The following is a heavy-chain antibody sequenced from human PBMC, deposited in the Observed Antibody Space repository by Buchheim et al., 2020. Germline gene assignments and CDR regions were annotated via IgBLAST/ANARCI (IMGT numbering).Heavy chain of an antibody. V-gene: IGHV3-7*04. J-gene: IGHJ6*02. CDR3: ARGRPYYDLWSGYYAYSYYGMDV. CDR1: GFTFSSYW. CDR2: IKQDGSEK. Sequence: EVQLVESGGGLVQPGGSLRLSCAASGFTFSSYWMSWVRQAPGKGLEWVSNIKQDGSEKYYVDSVKGRFTISRDNAKNSLYLQMNSLRAEGTDVSYCARGRPYYDLWSGYYAYSYYGMDVWGQGPT. D-gene: IGHD3-3*01.